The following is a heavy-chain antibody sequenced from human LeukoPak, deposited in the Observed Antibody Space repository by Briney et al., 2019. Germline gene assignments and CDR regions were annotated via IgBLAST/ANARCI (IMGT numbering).Heavy chain of an antibody. CDR1: GYSISSGYH. D-gene: IGHD2-15*01. CDR3: ASQVYCSGGSCYSNF. V-gene: IGHV4-38-2*01. Sequence: PSETLSLTCAVSGYSISSGYHWGWIRQPPGKGLEWIGSIHHTGSTYYNPSLKSRVTMSIDTSKNQFSLKLSSVTAADTAVYYCASQVYCSGGSCYSNFWGQGTLVTVPS. J-gene: IGHJ4*02. CDR2: IHHTGST.